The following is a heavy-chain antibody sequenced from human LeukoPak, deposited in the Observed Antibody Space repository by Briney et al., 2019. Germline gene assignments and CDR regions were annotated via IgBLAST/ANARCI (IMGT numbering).Heavy chain of an antibody. J-gene: IGHJ6*02. CDR2: ISSSSSTI. CDR1: GFTFSSYS. Sequence: GGSLRLSCAASGFTFSSYSMNWVRQAPGKGLEWVSYISSSSSTIYYADSVKGRFTISRDNAKNSLYLQMNSLRAEDTAVYYCARDHEEGNYGMDVWGQGTTVTVS. V-gene: IGHV3-48*01. CDR3: ARDHEEGNYGMDV.